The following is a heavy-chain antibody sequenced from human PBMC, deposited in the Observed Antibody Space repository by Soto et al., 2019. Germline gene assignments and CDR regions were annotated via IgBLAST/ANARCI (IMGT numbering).Heavy chain of an antibody. V-gene: IGHV4-39*01. CDR3: ARHAAANYYYYGMDV. J-gene: IGHJ6*02. D-gene: IGHD6-13*01. CDR2: IYYSGST. CDR1: GGSISSSSYY. Sequence: PSETLSLTCTVSGGSISSSSYYWGWIRQPPGKGLEWIWSIYYSGSTYYNPSLKSRVTISVDTSKNQFSLKLSSVTAADTAVYYCARHAAANYYYYGMDVWGQGTTVT.